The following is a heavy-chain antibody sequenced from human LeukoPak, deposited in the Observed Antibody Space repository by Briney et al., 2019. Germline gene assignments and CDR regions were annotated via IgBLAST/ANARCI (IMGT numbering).Heavy chain of an antibody. CDR3: ARGYSSSWLGYFDY. CDR1: GFTFRNYG. Sequence: PGRSLRLSCAASGFTFRNYGIHWVRQAPGKGLEWVAVVSSDGSIKYNADSVKGRFTISRDTSKNTVYLQMNSLGAEDTAFYYCARGYSSSWLGYFDYWGQGTLVTVSS. J-gene: IGHJ4*02. D-gene: IGHD6-13*01. V-gene: IGHV3-30*03. CDR2: VSSDGSIK.